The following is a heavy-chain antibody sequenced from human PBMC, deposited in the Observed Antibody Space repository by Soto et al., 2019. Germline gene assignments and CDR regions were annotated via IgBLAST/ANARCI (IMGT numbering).Heavy chain of an antibody. J-gene: IGHJ6*03. CDR1: GFTFSSYG. Sequence: GGSLRLSCAASGFTFSSYGMHWVRQAPGKGLEWVAVISYDGSNKYYADSMKGRFTISRDNSKNTLYLQMNSLRAEDTAVYYCAKDKGLVNRLGSHYYYYYYMDVWGKGTTVTVSS. CDR2: ISYDGSNK. V-gene: IGHV3-30*18. D-gene: IGHD3-16*01. CDR3: AKDKGLVNRLGSHYYYYYYMDV.